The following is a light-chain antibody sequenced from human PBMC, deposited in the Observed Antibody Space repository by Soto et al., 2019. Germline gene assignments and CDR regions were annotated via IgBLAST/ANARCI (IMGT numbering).Light chain of an antibody. CDR2: EGT. V-gene: IGLV2-23*01. Sequence: SALTQPASVFGSAGQASTISCTETTSFVVTYNFISWYQQHPGKAAQVLIYEGTKRPSGVSNRFSGSTSGSTASLTISGLQTEDEADDYCCAYVGASIDVFGTGTKVTVL. CDR3: CAYVGASIDV. CDR1: TSFVVTYNF. J-gene: IGLJ1*01.